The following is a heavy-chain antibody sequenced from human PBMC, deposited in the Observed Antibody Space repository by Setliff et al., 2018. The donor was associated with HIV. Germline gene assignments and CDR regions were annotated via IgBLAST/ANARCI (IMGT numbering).Heavy chain of an antibody. Sequence: GGSLRLSCAASGFTFSSYSMNWVRQAPGKGLEWVSFISRTSSYICYADSLKGRFTISRDNANNSLYLQMNNLRAEDTAVYYCARGFVLRFLEWSMPDAFDIWGQGTMVT. CDR1: GFTFSSYS. CDR2: ISRTSSYI. D-gene: IGHD3-3*01. J-gene: IGHJ3*02. CDR3: ARGFVLRFLEWSMPDAFDI. V-gene: IGHV3-21*01.